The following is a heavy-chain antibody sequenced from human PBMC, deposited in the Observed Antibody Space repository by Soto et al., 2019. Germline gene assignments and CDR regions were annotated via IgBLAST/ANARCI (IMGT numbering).Heavy chain of an antibody. V-gene: IGHV1-69*01. Sequence: SVKVYCKASGGTFSSYAISWVRQAPGQGLEWMGGIIPIFVTANYAQKFQGRVTITADESTSTAYMELSSLRSEYTAVYYCARVNHYYDSSRAFDIWGLGTMVTVS. CDR3: ARVNHYYDSSRAFDI. CDR2: IIPIFVTA. CDR1: GGTFSSYA. D-gene: IGHD3-22*01. J-gene: IGHJ3*02.